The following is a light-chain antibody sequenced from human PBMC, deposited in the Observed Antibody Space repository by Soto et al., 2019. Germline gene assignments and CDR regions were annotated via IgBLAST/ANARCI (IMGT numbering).Light chain of an antibody. CDR1: QSVSTY. V-gene: IGKV1-39*01. J-gene: IGKJ3*01. CDR3: QQSYTTPRT. CDR2: DAS. Sequence: DIQMTQSPSSLSASVGDRVTITCRASQSVSTYLNWYQEKPGKAPKFLIYDASNLQSGVSSRFSGSGSGTDFTLTISSLQPEDFATYYCQQSYTTPRTFGPGTKVDIK.